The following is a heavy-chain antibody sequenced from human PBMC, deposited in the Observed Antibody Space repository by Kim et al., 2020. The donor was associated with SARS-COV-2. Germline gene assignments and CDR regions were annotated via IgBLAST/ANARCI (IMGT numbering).Heavy chain of an antibody. CDR3: ATVRDRGRLDY. J-gene: IGHJ4*02. V-gene: IGHV4-59*01. D-gene: IGHD2-15*01. CDR1: ADSSRIYY. Sequence: AETLSLTCTVSADSSRIYYWTWIRQPPGKGLEWIGYMYYSGTPKYNPSLKSRVTMSADTSKDQFSLNLNSVTTADTAVYFCATVRDRGRLDYWGKGIQVTITS. CDR2: MYYSGTP.